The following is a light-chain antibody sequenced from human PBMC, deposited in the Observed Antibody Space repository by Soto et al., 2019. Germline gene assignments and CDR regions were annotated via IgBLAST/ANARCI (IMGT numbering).Light chain of an antibody. Sequence: QPVLTQPPSVSGAPGQRVTISCTGSSSNIGAGYVVHWYQQLPGTAPKLLIYGNSNRPSGVPDRFSGSKSGTSASLAITGXQAEDXADYYCQSYDSSLSGSVFGGGTKVTVL. CDR2: GNS. V-gene: IGLV1-40*01. CDR3: QSYDSSLSGSV. J-gene: IGLJ2*01. CDR1: SSNIGAGYV.